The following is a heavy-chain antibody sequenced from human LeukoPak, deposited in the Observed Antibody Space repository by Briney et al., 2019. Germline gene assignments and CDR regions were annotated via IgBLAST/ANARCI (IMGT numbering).Heavy chain of an antibody. CDR2: IIPIFGIA. J-gene: IGHJ5*02. CDR1: GGTFSCYA. V-gene: IGHV1-69*04. CDR3: ARVGGQAYCGGDCYYNWFDP. D-gene: IGHD2-21*02. Sequence: SVKVSCKASGGTFSCYAISWVRQAPGQGLEWMGRIIPIFGIANYAQKFQGRVTITADKSTSTAYMELSSLRSEDTAVYYCARVGGQAYCGGDCYYNWFDPWGQGTLVTVSS.